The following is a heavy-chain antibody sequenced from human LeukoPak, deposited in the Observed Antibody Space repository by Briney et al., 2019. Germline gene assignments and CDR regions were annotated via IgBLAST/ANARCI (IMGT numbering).Heavy chain of an antibody. D-gene: IGHD3-22*01. CDR1: GASISSSTCY. CDR2: IFYSGST. V-gene: IGHV4-39*01. CDR3: ARTCGRGTIDPGTSGFVDY. Sequence: SETLSLTCTVSGASISSSTCYWDWIRQPPGKGLEWMGSIFYSGSTNYKSSLWSRITISIDTSKNQFSLKSNSVTAADTAVYYCARTCGRGTIDPGTSGFVDYWGQGTLVTVSS. J-gene: IGHJ4*02.